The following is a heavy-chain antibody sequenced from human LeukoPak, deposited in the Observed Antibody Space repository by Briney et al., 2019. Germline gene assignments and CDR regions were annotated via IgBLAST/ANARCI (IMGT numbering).Heavy chain of an antibody. Sequence: GGSLRLSCAASGFTFSSYAMHWVRQAPGKGLEWVAVISYDGSNKYYADSVKGRFTISRDNSKNTLYLQMNSLRAEDTAVYYCARGAYYSGSYRAYYFDYWGQGTLVTVSS. J-gene: IGHJ4*02. V-gene: IGHV3-30-3*01. D-gene: IGHD1-26*01. CDR1: GFTFSSYA. CDR3: ARGAYYSGSYRAYYFDY. CDR2: ISYDGSNK.